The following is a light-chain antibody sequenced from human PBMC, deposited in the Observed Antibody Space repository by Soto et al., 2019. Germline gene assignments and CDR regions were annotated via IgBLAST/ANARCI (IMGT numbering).Light chain of an antibody. CDR2: EGS. J-gene: IGLJ1*01. V-gene: IGLV2-23*01. CDR1: SSDVGSYNF. CDR3: CSYAGSSTWV. Sequence: QSALTQPASVSGSPGQSITISCTGTSSDVGSYNFVSWYQQHPGKAPKVMIYEGSKRPSGVSNRFSGSKSGNTASLTISGLQAEDEADYCCCSYAGSSTWVFGTGTKVTVL.